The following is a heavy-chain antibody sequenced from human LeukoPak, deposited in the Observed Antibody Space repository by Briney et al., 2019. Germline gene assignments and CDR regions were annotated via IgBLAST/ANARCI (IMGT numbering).Heavy chain of an antibody. V-gene: IGHV4-61*02. CDR1: GGSISSGSYY. J-gene: IGHJ4*02. Sequence: SETLSLTCTVSGGSISSGSYYWSWIRQPAGKGLEWIGRIYTSGSTNYNPSLKSRVTISVDTSKNQFSLKLSSVTAADTAVYYCARSWAWYCSGGSCPSNYFDYWGQGTLVTVSS. CDR2: IYTSGST. D-gene: IGHD2-15*01. CDR3: ARSWAWYCSGGSCPSNYFDY.